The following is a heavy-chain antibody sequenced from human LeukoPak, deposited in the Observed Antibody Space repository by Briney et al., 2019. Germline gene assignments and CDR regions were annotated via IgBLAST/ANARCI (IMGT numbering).Heavy chain of an antibody. D-gene: IGHD4-11*01. V-gene: IGHV3-23*01. CDR3: AKGNGRTTVTRIDY. Sequence: GGSLRLSCAASGFTFSSSAMNWVRQAPGKGLEWVSTISGSGGDTYYADSVKGRFTISRDNSKNTLYLQMNSLRAEDTAVYYCAKGNGRTTVTRIDYWGQGTLVTVSS. CDR1: GFTFSSSA. J-gene: IGHJ4*02. CDR2: ISGSGGDT.